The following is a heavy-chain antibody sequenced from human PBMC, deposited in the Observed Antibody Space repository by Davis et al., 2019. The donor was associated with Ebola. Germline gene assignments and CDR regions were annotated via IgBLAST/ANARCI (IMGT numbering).Heavy chain of an antibody. D-gene: IGHD1-26*01. J-gene: IGHJ6*02. Sequence: SVKVSCKASGDTFTNFAINWVRQAPGQGLEWMGGIVSIFGTAYYAEKFQGRVTITADTFTNTAYMELSSLISDDTAVFYCAREKEQLYGMDVWGQGTTVTVSS. V-gene: IGHV1-69*06. CDR1: GDTFTNFA. CDR3: AREKEQLYGMDV. CDR2: IVSIFGTA.